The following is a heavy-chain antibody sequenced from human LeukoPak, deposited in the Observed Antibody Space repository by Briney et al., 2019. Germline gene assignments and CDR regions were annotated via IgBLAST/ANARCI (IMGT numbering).Heavy chain of an antibody. V-gene: IGHV4-38-2*02. CDR2: IYHSGST. CDR3: ARAYYDSSGYYDYFDY. CDR1: GYSISSGYH. J-gene: IGHJ4*02. Sequence: SETLSLTCTVSGYSISSGYHWGWIRQPPGKGLEWLGSIYHSGSTNYNPSLKSRVTISVDTSKNQFSLKLSSVTAADTAVYYCARAYYDSSGYYDYFDYWGQGTLVTVSS. D-gene: IGHD3-22*01.